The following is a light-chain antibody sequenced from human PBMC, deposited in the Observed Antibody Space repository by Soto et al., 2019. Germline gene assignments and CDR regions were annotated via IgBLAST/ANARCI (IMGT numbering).Light chain of an antibody. J-gene: IGKJ1*01. CDR2: DAS. CDR3: QQYNNWPET. Sequence: EIVMTQSPATLSVSPGERATLSCRASQSVSSNLAWYQQKPGQAPRLLIYDASTRATGFPARFSGSGSGTEFTLTISSLQSEDFAVYYCQQYNNWPETFGQGTKVEIK. V-gene: IGKV3-15*01. CDR1: QSVSSN.